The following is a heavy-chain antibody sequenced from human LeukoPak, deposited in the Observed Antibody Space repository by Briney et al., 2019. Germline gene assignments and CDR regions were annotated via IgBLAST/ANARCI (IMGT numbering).Heavy chain of an antibody. CDR1: GFTFDDYA. Sequence: GGSLRLSCAASGFTFDDYAMHWVRQAPGKSLEWVSGISWNSGSIGYADSVKGRFTISRDNAKNSLYLQMNSLRAEDTAVYYCARDLEATIFGVVYTNFDYWGQGTLVTVSS. CDR3: ARDLEATIFGVVYTNFDY. J-gene: IGHJ4*02. CDR2: ISWNSGSI. V-gene: IGHV3-9*01. D-gene: IGHD3-3*01.